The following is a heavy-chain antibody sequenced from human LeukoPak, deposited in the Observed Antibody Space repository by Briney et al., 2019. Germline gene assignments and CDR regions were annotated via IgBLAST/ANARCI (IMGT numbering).Heavy chain of an antibody. CDR2: ISGGGETT. CDR3: ARDYADYVGYFFFDY. V-gene: IGHV3-23*01. Sequence: GGSLRLSCAASGFTFNNYAMNWVRRAPGKGLEWVSSISGGGETTCYADSAKGRFTISRDNSQNTLYLQMNSLRAEDTAVYYCARDYADYVGYFFFDYWGQGTLVTVSS. CDR1: GFTFNNYA. D-gene: IGHD4-17*01. J-gene: IGHJ4*02.